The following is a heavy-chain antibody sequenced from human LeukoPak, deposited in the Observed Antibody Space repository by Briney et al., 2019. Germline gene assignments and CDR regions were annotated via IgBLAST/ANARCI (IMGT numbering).Heavy chain of an antibody. Sequence: ASVKVSCKASGYTFTGYYMHWVRQAPGQGLEWMGRINPNSGGTNYAQKFQGRVTMTRDTSISTAYMELSRLRSDDTAVYYCARDRGFENLGYCSSTSCYANAFDIWGQGTMVTVSS. V-gene: IGHV1-2*06. J-gene: IGHJ3*02. CDR2: INPNSGGT. D-gene: IGHD2-2*01. CDR1: GYTFTGYY. CDR3: ARDRGFENLGYCSSTSCYANAFDI.